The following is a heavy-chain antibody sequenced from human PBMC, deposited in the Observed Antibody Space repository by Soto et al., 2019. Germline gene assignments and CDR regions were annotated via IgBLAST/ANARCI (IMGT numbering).Heavy chain of an antibody. CDR2: IIPIFGTA. D-gene: IGHD1-26*01. CDR3: ASSGGSYGVDWFDX. V-gene: IGHV1-69*13. J-gene: IGHJ5*02. Sequence: SLKVSCKASGGTFSSYAISWVRQAPGQGLEWMGGIIPIFGTANYAQKFQGRVTITADESTSTAYMELSSLRSEETAVYYCASSGGSYGVDWFDXWGQGTLVTVSX. CDR1: GGTFSSYA.